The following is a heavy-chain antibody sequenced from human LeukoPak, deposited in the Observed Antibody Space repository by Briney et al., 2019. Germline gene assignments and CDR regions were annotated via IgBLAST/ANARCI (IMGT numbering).Heavy chain of an antibody. CDR1: GFTFSSYS. CDR3: ARADVGVPAAIVRYYYYYGMDV. CDR2: ISSSSSYI. V-gene: IGHV3-21*01. D-gene: IGHD2-2*02. Sequence: GGSLRLSCAASGFTFSSYSMNWVRQAPGKGLEWVSSISSSSSYIYYADSVKGRFTISRDNAKNSLYLQMNSLRAEDTAVYYCARADVGVPAAIVRYYYYYGMDVWGQGTTVTVSS. J-gene: IGHJ6*02.